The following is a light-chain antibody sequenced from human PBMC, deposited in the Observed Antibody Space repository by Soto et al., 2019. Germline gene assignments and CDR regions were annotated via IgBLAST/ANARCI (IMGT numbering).Light chain of an antibody. Sequence: DIPMTQSPSSLSACVGDRVTITCRASQGISNYLAWYQQKPGKVPQLLIYSASVLQSGVPSRFSGSGSETDFTLTISSLQPEDVATYYCQKYNSALWTFGQGTKVEIK. V-gene: IGKV1-27*01. CDR2: SAS. CDR3: QKYNSALWT. J-gene: IGKJ1*01. CDR1: QGISNY.